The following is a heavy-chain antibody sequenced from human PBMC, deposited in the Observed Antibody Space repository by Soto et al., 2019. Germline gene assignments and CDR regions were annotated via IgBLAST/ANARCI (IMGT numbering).Heavy chain of an antibody. CDR3: TTDRGGYQIDY. CDR1: GFTFSNAW. J-gene: IGHJ4*02. Sequence: EVQLVESGGGLVKPGGSLRLSCAASGFTFSNAWMSWVRQAPGKGLEWVGRIKSKTDGGTTDYAAPAKGRFTISRDDSKNTLYLQMNSLKTEDTAVYYCTTDRGGYQIDYWGQGTLVTVSS. V-gene: IGHV3-15*01. CDR2: IKSKTDGGTT. D-gene: IGHD2-2*01.